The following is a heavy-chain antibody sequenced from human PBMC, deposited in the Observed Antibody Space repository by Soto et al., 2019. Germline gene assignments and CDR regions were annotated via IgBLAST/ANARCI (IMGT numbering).Heavy chain of an antibody. D-gene: IGHD3-10*01. CDR2: ISGSGGST. CDR3: AKDRVWVWFGELLEPYFDY. CDR1: GFTFSSYA. J-gene: IGHJ4*02. V-gene: IGHV3-23*01. Sequence: GGSLRLSCAASGFTFSSYAMSWVRQAPGKGLEWVSAISGSGGSTYYADSVKGRFTISRDNSKNTLYLQMNSLRAEDTAVYYCAKDRVWVWFGELLEPYFDYWGQGTLVTVS.